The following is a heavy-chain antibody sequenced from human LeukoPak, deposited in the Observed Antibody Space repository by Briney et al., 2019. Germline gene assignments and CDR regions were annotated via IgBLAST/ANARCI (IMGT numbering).Heavy chain of an antibody. CDR1: GFTFSSYW. Sequence: GGSLRLSCAASGFTFSSYWMNWVRQAPGKGLEWVSSISSSSSYIYYADSVKGRFTISRDNAKNSLYLQMNSLRAEDTAVYYCARAYCGGDCYYNTFDYWGQGTLVTVSS. CDR3: ARAYCGGDCYYNTFDY. CDR2: ISSSSSYI. J-gene: IGHJ4*02. V-gene: IGHV3-21*01. D-gene: IGHD2-21*02.